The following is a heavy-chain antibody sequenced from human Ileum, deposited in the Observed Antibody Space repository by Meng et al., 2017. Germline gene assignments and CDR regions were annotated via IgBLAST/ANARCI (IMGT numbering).Heavy chain of an antibody. CDR3: ARVGRDDDYISY. CDR1: GFTFSSYE. CDR2: ISSSCSTI. Sequence: GESLKISCAASGFTFSSYEMNWVRQAPGKGLEWVSYISSSCSTIYYADSVKGRFTISRDNAKNSLYLQMNSMRAEHTAVYYCARVGRDDDYISYWGQGTLVTVSS. V-gene: IGHV3-48*03. J-gene: IGHJ4*02. D-gene: IGHD3-10*01.